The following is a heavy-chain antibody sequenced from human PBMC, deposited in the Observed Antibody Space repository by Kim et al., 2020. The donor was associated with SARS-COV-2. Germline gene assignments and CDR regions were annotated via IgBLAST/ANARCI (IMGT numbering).Heavy chain of an antibody. CDR1: GGSFSGYY. CDR2: INHSGST. J-gene: IGHJ4*02. D-gene: IGHD4-17*01. Sequence: SETLSLTCAVYGGSFSGYYWSWIRQPPGKGLEWIGEINHSGSTNYNPSLKSRVTISVDTSKNQFSLKLSSVTAADTAVYYCARGHPQGSASVTTVTNFDYWGQGTLVTVSS. V-gene: IGHV4-34*01. CDR3: ARGHPQGSASVTTVTNFDY.